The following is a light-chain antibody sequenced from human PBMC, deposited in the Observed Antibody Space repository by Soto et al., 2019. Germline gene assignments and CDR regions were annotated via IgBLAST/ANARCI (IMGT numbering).Light chain of an antibody. CDR3: QSYDSSLRGV. J-gene: IGLJ1*01. Sequence: QSVLTQPPSVSGAPGQRVTISCTGSNSDIGAGYDVHWYQQLPGTAPKLVIYANNNRPSGVPDRFSASKSGTSAPLAITGLQADDEADYYCQSYDSSLRGVVGTGTKRTVL. CDR1: NSDIGAGYD. CDR2: ANN. V-gene: IGLV1-40*01.